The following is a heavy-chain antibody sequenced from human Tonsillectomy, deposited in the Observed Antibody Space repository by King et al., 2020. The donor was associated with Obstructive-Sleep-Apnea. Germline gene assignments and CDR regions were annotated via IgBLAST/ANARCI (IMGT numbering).Heavy chain of an antibody. D-gene: IGHD6-6*01. Sequence: VQLVESGGGLIQPGGSLRLSCAASGFTFDDYAMNWVRQAPGKGLEWVSVIRGSGESTYYADSVKGRFTISRDNSKNIVFLEMNSLRAEDTALYYCAKASASPPARPLVFWGQGTLVTVSS. CDR3: AKASASPPARPLVF. CDR2: IRGSGEST. V-gene: IGHV3-23*04. J-gene: IGHJ4*02. CDR1: GFTFDDYA.